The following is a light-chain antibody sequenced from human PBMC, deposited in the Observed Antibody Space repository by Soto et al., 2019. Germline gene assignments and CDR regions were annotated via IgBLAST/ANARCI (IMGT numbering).Light chain of an antibody. CDR2: RNN. CDR1: SSNIGSNY. J-gene: IGLJ7*01. Sequence: QSVLTQPPSASGTPGQRVTISCSGSSSNIGSNYVYWYQQLPGTAPKLLIYRNNQRPSGVPDRFSGSKSGTSASLAISGLRSDDEADYDCASWDDSLSGVVFGGDTLLTVL. CDR3: ASWDDSLSGVV. V-gene: IGLV1-47*01.